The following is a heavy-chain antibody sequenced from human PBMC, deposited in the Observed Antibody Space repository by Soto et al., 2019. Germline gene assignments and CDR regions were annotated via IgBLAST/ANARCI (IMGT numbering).Heavy chain of an antibody. J-gene: IGHJ5*02. V-gene: IGHV4-39*07. CDR1: GGSISSSSYY. D-gene: IGHD5-12*01. CDR2: IYYSGST. CDR3: AKPPGDWLRFGGWFDP. Sequence: PSETLSLTCTVSGGSISSSSYYWGWIRQPPGKGLEWIGSIYYSGSTYYNPSLKSRVTISVDTSKNQFSLKLSSVTAEDTAVYYCAKPPGDWLRFGGWFDPWGQGTLVTVSS.